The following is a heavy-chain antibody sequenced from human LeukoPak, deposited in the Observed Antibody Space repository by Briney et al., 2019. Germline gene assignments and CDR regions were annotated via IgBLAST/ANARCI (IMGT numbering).Heavy chain of an antibody. CDR1: GFTFSDYY. CDR3: ARAGYCSGGSCYSGRLYAFDI. V-gene: IGHV3-11*04. J-gene: IGHJ3*02. D-gene: IGHD2-15*01. Sequence: GGSLRLSCAASGFTFSDYYMSWIRQAPGKGLEWVSYISSSGSTIYYADSVKGRFTISRDNAKNSLYLQMNSLRAEDTVVYYCARAGYCSGGSCYSGRLYAFDIWGQGTMVTVSS. CDR2: ISSSGSTI.